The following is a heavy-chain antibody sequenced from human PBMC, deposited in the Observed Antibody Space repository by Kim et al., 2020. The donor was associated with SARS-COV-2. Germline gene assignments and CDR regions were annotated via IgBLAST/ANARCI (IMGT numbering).Heavy chain of an antibody. D-gene: IGHD3-3*01. V-gene: IGHV1-18*01. Sequence: ASVKVSCKASGYTFTSYGISWVRQAPGQGLEWMGWISAYNGNTNYAQKLQGRVTMTTDTSTSTAYMELRSLRSDDTAVYYCARGDEDFWSGYYPPAFDYWGQGTLVTVSS. CDR1: GYTFTSYG. J-gene: IGHJ4*02. CDR3: ARGDEDFWSGYYPPAFDY. CDR2: ISAYNGNT.